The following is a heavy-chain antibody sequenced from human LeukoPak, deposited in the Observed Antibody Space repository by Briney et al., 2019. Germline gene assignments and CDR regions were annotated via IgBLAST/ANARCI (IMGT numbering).Heavy chain of an antibody. CDR1: GYTFTAYY. CDR3: ARSYYDILTGVINWFDP. J-gene: IGHJ5*02. D-gene: IGHD3-9*01. Sequence: ASVKVSCKASGYTFTAYYMHWVQQAPGQGLEWMGWINPNSGGTNYAQKFQGRVTMTRDTSISTAYMELSRLRSDDTAVYYCARSYYDILTGVINWFDPWGQGTLVTVSS. CDR2: INPNSGGT. V-gene: IGHV1-2*02.